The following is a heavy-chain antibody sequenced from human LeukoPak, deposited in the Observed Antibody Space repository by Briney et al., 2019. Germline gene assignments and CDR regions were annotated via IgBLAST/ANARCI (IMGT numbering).Heavy chain of an antibody. Sequence: SGGSLRLSCAASGFTFSTFAMIWVRQPPGKGLEWVSSIFPSGGGIHYADSVRGRFTISRDNSKSTLSLQMNSLRAEDTAVYHCAELGITMIGGVWGKGTTVTISS. CDR2: IFPSGGGI. D-gene: IGHD3-10*02. CDR3: AELGITMIGGV. CDR1: GFTFSTFA. V-gene: IGHV3-23*01. J-gene: IGHJ6*04.